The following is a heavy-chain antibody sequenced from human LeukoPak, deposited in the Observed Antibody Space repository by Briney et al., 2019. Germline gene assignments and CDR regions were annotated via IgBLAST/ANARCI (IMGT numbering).Heavy chain of an antibody. V-gene: IGHV1-2*02. J-gene: IGHJ4*02. CDR1: GYTFTGYY. CDR2: INPNSGGT. CDR3: ATRAEYYYDSSGYPLLGY. Sequence: GASVKVSCKASGYTFTGYYMHWVRQAPGQGLEWMGWINPNSGGTNYAQKFQGRVTMTRDTSISTAYMELSRLRSEDTAVYYCATRAEYYYDSSGYPLLGYWGQGTLVTVSS. D-gene: IGHD3-22*01.